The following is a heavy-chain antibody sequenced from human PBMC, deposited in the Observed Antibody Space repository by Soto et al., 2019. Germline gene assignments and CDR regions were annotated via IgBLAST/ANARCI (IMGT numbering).Heavy chain of an antibody. D-gene: IGHD6-6*01. CDR2: IKPNSGNT. J-gene: IGHJ4*02. CDR1: GYTFTSYD. Sequence: QVQLVQSGAEVKKPGASVKVSCKASGYTFTSYDINWVRQATGQGLEWMRWIKPNSGNTGYAQKFQGRVTMTRNTSISTAYMELSSLRSEDTAVYYCAGPLSSSSGGDYWGQGTLVTVSS. CDR3: AGPLSSSSGGDY. V-gene: IGHV1-8*01.